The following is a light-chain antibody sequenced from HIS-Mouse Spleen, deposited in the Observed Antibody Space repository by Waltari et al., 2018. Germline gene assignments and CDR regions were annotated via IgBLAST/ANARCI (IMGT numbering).Light chain of an antibody. J-gene: IGKJ1*01. CDR2: KAS. V-gene: IGKV1-5*03. CDR1: QSISSW. Sequence: DIQMTQSPSTLSASVGDRVTITCRASQSISSWLAWYQQKPGKAPKLLIYKASSLESGVPSRFSGSGSGTEFTLTISSLQPDDFATYYCQQYNSYSXWTXGQGTKVEIK. CDR3: QQYNSYSXWT.